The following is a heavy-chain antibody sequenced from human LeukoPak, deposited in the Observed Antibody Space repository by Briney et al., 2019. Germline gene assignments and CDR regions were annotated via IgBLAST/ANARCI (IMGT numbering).Heavy chain of an antibody. D-gene: IGHD4-17*01. V-gene: IGHV3-48*04. CDR2: ISSSSSTI. J-gene: IGHJ4*02. Sequence: PGGSLRLSCAASGFTFSSYAMNWVRQAPGKGLEWVSYISSSSSTIYYADSVKGRFTISRDNAKNSLYLQMNSLRAEDTAVYYCARVMTTVTLTPPYYFDYWGQGTLVTVSS. CDR1: GFTFSSYA. CDR3: ARVMTTVTLTPPYYFDY.